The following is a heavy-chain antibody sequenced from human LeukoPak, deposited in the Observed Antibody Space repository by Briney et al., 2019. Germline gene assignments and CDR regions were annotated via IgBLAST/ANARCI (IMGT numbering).Heavy chain of an antibody. Sequence: GRSLRLSCAASGFTFSSYAMHWVRQAPGKGLEWVAVISYDGSNKYYADSVKGRFTISRDNSKNTLYLQMNSLRAEDTAVYYCARDSGTSGSWYYYGMDVWGQGTTVTVSS. D-gene: IGHD1-26*01. CDR2: ISYDGSNK. CDR1: GFTFSSYA. J-gene: IGHJ6*02. V-gene: IGHV3-30-3*01. CDR3: ARDSGTSGSWYYYGMDV.